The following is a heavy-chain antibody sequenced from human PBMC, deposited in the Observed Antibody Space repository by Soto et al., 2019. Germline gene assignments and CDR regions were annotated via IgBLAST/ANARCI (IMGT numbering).Heavy chain of an antibody. CDR2: INSDGSST. Sequence: GGSLRLSCAASGFTFSSYWMHWVRQAPGKGLVWVSRINSDGSSTRYEDSVKGRFTISRDNAKNTLYLQMISLRAADTAVYYCARVLDWGSGAFDIWGQGTMVTVSS. CDR1: GFTFSSYW. D-gene: IGHD7-27*01. CDR3: ARVLDWGSGAFDI. V-gene: IGHV3-74*01. J-gene: IGHJ3*02.